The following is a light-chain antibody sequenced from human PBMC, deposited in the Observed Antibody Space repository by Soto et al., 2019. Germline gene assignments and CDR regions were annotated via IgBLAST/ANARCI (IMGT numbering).Light chain of an antibody. J-gene: IGKJ5*01. CDR1: QSVSSY. Sequence: EILLTQSPATLALSPGERATLSCRASQSVSSYLAWYQQKPGQAPRLLIYDAPNRATGIPARFSGSGSGTDFTLTISSLEPEDFAVYYCQQRSNWPPSITFGQGTRLEIK. V-gene: IGKV3-11*01. CDR3: QQRSNWPPSIT. CDR2: DAP.